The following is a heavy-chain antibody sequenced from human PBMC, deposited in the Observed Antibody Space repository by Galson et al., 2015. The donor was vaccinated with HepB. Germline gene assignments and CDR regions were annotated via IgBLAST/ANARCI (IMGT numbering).Heavy chain of an antibody. Sequence: SVKVSCKVSGYTLTELSMHWVRQAPGKGLEWMGGFDPEDGETIYAQKFQDRVTMTEDTSTDTAYMELSSLRSEDTAVYYCATDYYDSSGYHIPGGYWGQGTLVTVSS. CDR3: ATDYYDSSGYHIPGGY. CDR2: FDPEDGET. J-gene: IGHJ4*02. D-gene: IGHD3-22*01. CDR1: GYTLTELS. V-gene: IGHV1-24*01.